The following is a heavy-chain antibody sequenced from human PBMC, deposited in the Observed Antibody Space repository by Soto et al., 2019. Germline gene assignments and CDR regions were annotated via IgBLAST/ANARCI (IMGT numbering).Heavy chain of an antibody. Sequence: GGSLRLSCAASGFTFSSYGMHWVRQAPGKGLEWVAVIWYDGSNKYYADSVKGRFTISRDNSKNTLYLQMNSLRAEDTAVYYCARLGGIAAAGPFDYWGQGTLVTISS. CDR3: ARLGGIAAAGPFDY. D-gene: IGHD6-13*01. CDR2: IWYDGSNK. J-gene: IGHJ4*02. V-gene: IGHV3-33*01. CDR1: GFTFSSYG.